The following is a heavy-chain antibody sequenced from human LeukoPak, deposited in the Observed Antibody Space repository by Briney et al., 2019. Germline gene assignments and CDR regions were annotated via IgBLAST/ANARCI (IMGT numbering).Heavy chain of an antibody. CDR2: INHSGST. CDR1: GGSFSGYY. V-gene: IGHV4-34*01. CDR3: ARVIVVVPAAYLLYSSSRRNWFDP. J-gene: IGHJ5*02. D-gene: IGHD2-2*01. Sequence: PSETLSLTCAVYGGSFSGYYWSWIRQPPGKGLEWIGEINHSGSTNYNPSLKSRVTISVDTSKNQFSLKLSSVTAADTAVYYCARVIVVVPAAYLLYSSSRRNWFDPRGQGTLVTVSS.